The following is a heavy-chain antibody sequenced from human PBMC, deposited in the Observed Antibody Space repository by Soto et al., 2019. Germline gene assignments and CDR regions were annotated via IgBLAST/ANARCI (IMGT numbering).Heavy chain of an antibody. V-gene: IGHV1-3*01. CDR2: ISGSGNT. CDR3: VKHQRTSGWVTILDF. D-gene: IGHD6-19*01. J-gene: IGHJ4*02. CDR1: GYTFSTYV. Sequence: VKLVQSGAELKEPGASVKVSCKASGYTFSTYVIHWVRQAPGQGLEYMGWISGSGNTKYSQTFQDRLTLSRDTSASTAYMDMSSLRSEDTAIYYCVKHQRTSGWVTILDFWGQGTLVTVSS.